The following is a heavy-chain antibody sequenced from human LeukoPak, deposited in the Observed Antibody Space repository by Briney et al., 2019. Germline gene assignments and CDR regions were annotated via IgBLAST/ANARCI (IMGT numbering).Heavy chain of an antibody. CDR2: INHSGST. CDR1: GGSFSGYY. Sequence: SETLSLTCAVYGGSFSGYYWSWIRQPPGKGLEWIGEINHSGSTNYNPSPKRRVPISVDPSKTQFSLKLSSVTAADTAVYYCARLTVRGVIITKRFDPWGQGTLVTVSS. D-gene: IGHD3-10*01. V-gene: IGHV4-34*01. J-gene: IGHJ5*02. CDR3: ARLTVRGVIITKRFDP.